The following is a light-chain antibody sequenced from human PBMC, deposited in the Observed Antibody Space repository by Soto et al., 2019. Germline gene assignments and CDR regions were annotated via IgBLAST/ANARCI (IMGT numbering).Light chain of an antibody. CDR3: QHRTSGPPYT. J-gene: IGKJ2*01. V-gene: IGKV3-11*01. Sequence: EIMLTQSPATLSLSPGERATLSCRASQSISSYLAWYQQKPGQAPRLLIYDASNRATGIPARFSGSGSGTDFTLTISSLEPEDLSVDYCQHRTSGPPYTFGQGTKVDI. CDR1: QSISSY. CDR2: DAS.